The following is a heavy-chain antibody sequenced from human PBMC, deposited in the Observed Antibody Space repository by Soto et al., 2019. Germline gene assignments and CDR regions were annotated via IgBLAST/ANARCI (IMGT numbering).Heavy chain of an antibody. CDR2: ISAYNGNT. J-gene: IGHJ5*02. CDR1: GYTFTSYG. V-gene: IGHV1-18*04. D-gene: IGHD6-25*01. CDR3: ARVGPSARRGQGWFDP. Sequence: ASVKVSCKASGYTFTSYGISWVRQAPGQGLEWMGWISAYNGNTNYAQKLQGRVTMTTDTSTSTAYMEMRSLRSDDTAVYYCARVGPSARRGQGWFDPWGKGTLVTVSS.